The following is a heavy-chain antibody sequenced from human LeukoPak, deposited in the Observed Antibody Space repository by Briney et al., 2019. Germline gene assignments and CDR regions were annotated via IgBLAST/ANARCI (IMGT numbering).Heavy chain of an antibody. J-gene: IGHJ4*02. D-gene: IGHD7-27*01. CDR3: AMGANWGYRNF. CDR1: GGSISSYY. V-gene: IGHV4-59*12. Sequence: PSETLSLTCTVSGGSISSYYWSWIRQPPGKGLEWIGYIYYSGSTNYNPSLKSRVTISVDTSKNQFSLKLSSVTAADTAVYYCAMGANWGYRNFWGQGTLVTVSS. CDR2: IYYSGST.